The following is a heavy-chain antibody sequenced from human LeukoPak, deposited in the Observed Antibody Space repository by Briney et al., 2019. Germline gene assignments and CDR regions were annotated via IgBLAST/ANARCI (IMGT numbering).Heavy chain of an antibody. J-gene: IGHJ4*02. D-gene: IGHD6-13*01. CDR2: INHSGST. Sequence: SETLSLTCAVYGGSFSGYYWSWIRQPPGKGLEWVGEINHSGSTNYNPSLNSRVTISVDTSKSQFSLELSSVTAADPAVYCRARGGGPYSSSWYHFDYWGQGTLVTVSS. CDR3: ARGGGPYSSSWYHFDY. CDR1: GGSFSGYY. V-gene: IGHV4-34*01.